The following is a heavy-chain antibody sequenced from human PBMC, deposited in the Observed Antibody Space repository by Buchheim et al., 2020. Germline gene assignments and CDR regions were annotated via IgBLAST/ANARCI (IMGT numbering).Heavy chain of an antibody. CDR1: GFTFTNNG. D-gene: IGHD3-9*01. CDR2: VKKDGSEK. V-gene: IGHV3-7*03. Sequence: EVQLVESGGGLVKPGGSLRLSCAASGFTFTNNGMSWVRQPPGKGLEWVASVKKDGSEKYYVDFARGRFTISRDNAKNSLYLQMNSLRAEDTAVYYCARDPYTIFLWYGMDVWGQGTT. CDR3: ARDPYTIFLWYGMDV. J-gene: IGHJ6*02.